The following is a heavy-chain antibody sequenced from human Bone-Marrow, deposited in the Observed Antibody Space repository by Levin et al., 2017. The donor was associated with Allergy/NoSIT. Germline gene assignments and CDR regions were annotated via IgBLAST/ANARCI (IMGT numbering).Heavy chain of an antibody. D-gene: IGHD4-11*01. CDR1: GFNFHAYG. Sequence: PGGSLRLSCAVSGFNFHAYGMTWVRQAPGKGLEWVSTIRGSDDSTYYTDSVKGRFTISRDSFEDTLYLQMSSLRADDTAVYYCATFDYSSYGYYFDHWGQGTLVTVSS. CDR2: IRGSDDST. V-gene: IGHV3-23*01. J-gene: IGHJ4*02. CDR3: ATFDYSSYGYYFDH.